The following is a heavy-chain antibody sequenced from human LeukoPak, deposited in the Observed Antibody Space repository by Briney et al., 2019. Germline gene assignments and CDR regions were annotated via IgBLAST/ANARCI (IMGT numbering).Heavy chain of an antibody. V-gene: IGHV4-59*01. J-gene: IGHJ5*02. CDR3: ARVGNPLVTVFAWFDP. Sequence: SETLSLTCSVSGASINIYYWNWIRQSPGRGLEWIGSCYYSLNPIYNPSLKSRVNIELDTSNNQFSLRLTSVTPADTAVYYCARVGNPLVTVFAWFDPWGQGTLVTVSS. D-gene: IGHD3-3*01. CDR1: GASINIYY. CDR2: CYYSLNP.